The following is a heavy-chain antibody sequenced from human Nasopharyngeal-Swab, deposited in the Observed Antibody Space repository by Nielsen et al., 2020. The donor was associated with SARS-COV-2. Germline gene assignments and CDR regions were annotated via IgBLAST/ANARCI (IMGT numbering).Heavy chain of an antibody. CDR1: GFTFSSYW. CDR3: ARVAAAGTLYYYYYMDV. D-gene: IGHD6-13*01. J-gene: IGHJ6*03. V-gene: IGHV3-74*01. CDR2: INSDGSST. Sequence: GGSLRLSCAASGFTFSSYWMHWVRQAPGKGLVWVSRINSDGSSTSYAGSVKGRFTISRDNAKNTLYLQMNSLRAEDTAVYYCARVAAAGTLYYYYYMDVWGKGTTVTVSS.